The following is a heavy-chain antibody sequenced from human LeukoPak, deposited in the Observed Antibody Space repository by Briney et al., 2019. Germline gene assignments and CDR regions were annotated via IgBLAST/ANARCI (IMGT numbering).Heavy chain of an antibody. V-gene: IGHV3-23*01. CDR1: GFTFSSYA. Sequence: GGSLRLSCAASGFTFSSYAMSWVRQAPGKGLEWVSAISGSGGSTYYADSVKGRFTISRDNSKNTLYLQMDSLRAEDTAVYYCAKDWEQQLVLPLWYFDYWGQGTLVTVSS. D-gene: IGHD6-13*01. J-gene: IGHJ4*02. CDR2: ISGSGGST. CDR3: AKDWEQQLVLPLWYFDY.